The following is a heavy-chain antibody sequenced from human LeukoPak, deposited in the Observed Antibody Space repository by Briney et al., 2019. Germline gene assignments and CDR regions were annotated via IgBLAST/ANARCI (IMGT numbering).Heavy chain of an antibody. CDR1: GYSFTSYW. V-gene: IGHV5-51*01. J-gene: IGHJ4*02. CDR2: IYPGDSDT. D-gene: IGHD2-15*01. Sequence: GESLKISCKGSGYSFTSYWIGWVRQIPGKGLEWMGIIYPGDSDTRYSPSFQGQVTFSADKSISTAYLQWSSLKASDTAMYYCARSSVEVAAQIDYWGQGTLVTVSS. CDR3: ARSSVEVAAQIDY.